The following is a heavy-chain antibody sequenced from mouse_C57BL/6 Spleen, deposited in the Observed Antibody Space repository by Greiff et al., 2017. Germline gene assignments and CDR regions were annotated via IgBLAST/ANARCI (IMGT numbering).Heavy chain of an antibody. D-gene: IGHD2-12*01. CDR2: IHPNSGST. CDR1: GYTFTSYW. CDR3: ARKSYYIDTNFPFDY. Sequence: QVQLQQPGAELVKPGASVKLSCKASGYTFTSYWMHWVKQRSGQGLEWIGMIHPNSGSTNYNEKFKSKATLTVDKSSSTAYMQLSSLTSEDSAVYYCARKSYYIDTNFPFDYWGQGTTLTVSS. J-gene: IGHJ2*01. V-gene: IGHV1-64*01.